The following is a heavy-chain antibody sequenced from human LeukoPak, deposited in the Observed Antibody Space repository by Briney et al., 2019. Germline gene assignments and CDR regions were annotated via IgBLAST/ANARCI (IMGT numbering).Heavy chain of an antibody. CDR1: GVSISSSNSY. J-gene: IGHJ4*02. D-gene: IGHD3/OR15-3a*01. Sequence: TETLSLTCTVSGVSISSSNSYWGWIRQPPGKGLEWIGSIYYSGNTYYNASLKSQVSISIDTSKNQFSLRLTSVTAADTAVYYCARQTGSGLFSLPGGQGTLVTVSS. CDR3: ARQTGSGLFSLP. CDR2: IYYSGNT. V-gene: IGHV4-39*01.